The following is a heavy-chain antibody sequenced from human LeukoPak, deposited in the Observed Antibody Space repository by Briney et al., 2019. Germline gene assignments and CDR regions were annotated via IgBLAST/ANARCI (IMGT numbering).Heavy chain of an antibody. J-gene: IGHJ4*02. CDR1: GFTFSSYA. CDR3: ARKAGYYYGSGDH. CDR2: IGGSGNNT. V-gene: IGHV3-23*01. D-gene: IGHD3-10*01. Sequence: GGSLRLSCAASGFTFSSYAMSWVRRAPGKGLEWVSGIGGSGNNTYYADSVKGRFTISRDNSKNTLYLQMNSLRAEDTAVYYCARKAGYYYGSGDHWGQGTLVTVSS.